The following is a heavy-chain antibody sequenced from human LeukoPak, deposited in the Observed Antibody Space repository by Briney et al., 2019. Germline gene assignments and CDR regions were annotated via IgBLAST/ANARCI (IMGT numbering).Heavy chain of an antibody. CDR2: MNPNSGGT. V-gene: IGHV1-2*02. CDR3: ARGHSLPKSRITIFGLGY. CDR1: GYTFTSYD. D-gene: IGHD3-3*01. J-gene: IGHJ4*02. Sequence: ASVTVSCKASGYTFTSYDINWVRQATGQGLEWMGWMNPNSGGTNYAQKFQGRVTMTRDTSISTAYMELSRLRSDDTAVYYCARGHSLPKSRITIFGLGYWGQGTLVTVSS.